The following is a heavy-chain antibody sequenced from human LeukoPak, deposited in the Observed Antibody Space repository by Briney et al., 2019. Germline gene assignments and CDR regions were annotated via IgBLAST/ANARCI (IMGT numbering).Heavy chain of an antibody. V-gene: IGHV3-21*01. Sequence: GGSLRLSCAASGFTFSSYSMNWVRQAPGKGLEWVSSLSSSSSYIDYADSVKGRSTISRDNAKNSLYLQMNSLRAEDTAVYYCATIVVRGSQSWFDPWGQGTLVTVSS. CDR3: ATIVVRGSQSWFDP. CDR1: GFTFSSYS. J-gene: IGHJ5*02. D-gene: IGHD3-10*01. CDR2: LSSSSSYI.